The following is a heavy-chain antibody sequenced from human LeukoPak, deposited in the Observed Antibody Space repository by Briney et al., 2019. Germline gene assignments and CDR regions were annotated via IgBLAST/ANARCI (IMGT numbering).Heavy chain of an antibody. Sequence: GGSQRLSCAASGFTFSSCAMHWVRQAPGKGLEWVAVISYDGSNKYYADSVKGRFTISRDNSKNTLYLQMNRLRAEDTAVYYCAREIRDSSGYYYGMDVWGQGTTVTVSS. CDR1: GFTFSSCA. CDR3: AREIRDSSGYYYGMDV. CDR2: ISYDGSNK. D-gene: IGHD3-22*01. J-gene: IGHJ6*02. V-gene: IGHV3-30-3*01.